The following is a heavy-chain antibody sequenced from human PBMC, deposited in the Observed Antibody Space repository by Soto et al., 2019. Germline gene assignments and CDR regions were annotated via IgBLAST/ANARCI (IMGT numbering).Heavy chain of an antibody. CDR2: INQDGSAK. Sequence: LRLTCVASVDIVYTHLCCCVLQAPGKGLEWVASINQDGSAKKYGKSVEGRFTISRDNDKNSLYLQMNNLSADDTAVYYCAICGWGCYYSVWGQGEKVTGS. CDR1: VDIVYTHL. D-gene: IGHD3-3*01. J-gene: IGHJ3*01. CDR3: AICGWGCYYSV. V-gene: IGHV3-7*03.